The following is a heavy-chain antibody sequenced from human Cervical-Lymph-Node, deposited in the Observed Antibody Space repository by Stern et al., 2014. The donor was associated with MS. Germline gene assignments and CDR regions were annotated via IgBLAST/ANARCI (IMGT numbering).Heavy chain of an antibody. D-gene: IGHD2-2*01. CDR3: ARVMETRDFRPYLDS. CDR1: GGSVSSYY. J-gene: IGHJ4*02. V-gene: IGHV4-59*02. Sequence: QVQLQQSGPGLVKPSETLSLSCTVSGGSVSSYYWSWIRQPPGKGLEWIGQINYNGRTSYNPSLKTRVSISADTSKNQFSLKVTSVTAADAAVYYCARVMETRDFRPYLDSWGQGTLVTVSS. CDR2: INYNGRT.